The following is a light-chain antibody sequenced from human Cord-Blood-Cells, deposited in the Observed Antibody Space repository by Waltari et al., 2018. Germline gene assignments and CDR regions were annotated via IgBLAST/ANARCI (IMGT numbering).Light chain of an antibody. CDR1: SSDAGGYNF. J-gene: IGLJ2*01. CDR3: SSYTSSSSVV. V-gene: IGLV2-14*01. CDR2: EVS. Sequence: QSALIQPASGSGSPGQSTTISCTGPSSDAGGYNFVAWYQQHPGKAPRLMIYEVSDRPSGVSNRFSGSKSDNTASLTISGLQAEDEADYYCSSYTSSSSVVFGGGTKLTVL.